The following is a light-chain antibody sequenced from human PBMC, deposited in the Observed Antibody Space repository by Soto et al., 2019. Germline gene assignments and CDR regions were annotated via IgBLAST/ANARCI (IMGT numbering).Light chain of an antibody. V-gene: IGKV1-5*03. CDR2: KAS. Sequence: DIQMTQSPSTLSASVGDRVTITCRASQSISSLLAWYQQKPGKAPKLLIYKASSLEIGFPSRFSGSGSGTEFTLTISSLQPDDFATYYCQQYNSYPWTFGQGTKVEIK. CDR3: QQYNSYPWT. CDR1: QSISSL. J-gene: IGKJ1*01.